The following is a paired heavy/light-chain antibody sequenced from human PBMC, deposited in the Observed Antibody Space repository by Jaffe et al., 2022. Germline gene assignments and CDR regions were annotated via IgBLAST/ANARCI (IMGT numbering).Light chain of an antibody. CDR2: GAS. V-gene: IGKV3-20*01. Sequence: EIVLTQSPGTLSLSPGERATLSCRASQSVSSSYLAWYQQKPGQAPRLLIYGASSRATGIPDRFSGSGSGTDFTLTISRLEPEDFAVYYCQQYGSSQTFGQGTKVEIK. J-gene: IGKJ1*01. CDR1: QSVSSSY. CDR3: QQYGSSQT.
Heavy chain of an antibody. V-gene: IGHV1-69*05. CDR3: ATERTYYGSGSSFFDY. CDR1: GGTFSSYA. CDR2: IIPIFGTA. Sequence: QVQLVQSGAEVKKPGSSVKVSCKASGGTFSSYAISWVRQAPGQGLEWMGGIIPIFGTANYAQKFQGRVTITTDESTSTAYMELSSLRSEDTAVYYCATERTYYGSGSSFFDYWGQGTLVTVSS. D-gene: IGHD3-10*01. J-gene: IGHJ4*02.